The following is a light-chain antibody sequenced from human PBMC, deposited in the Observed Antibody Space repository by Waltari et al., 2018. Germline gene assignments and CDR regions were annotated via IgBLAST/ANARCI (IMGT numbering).Light chain of an antibody. V-gene: IGLV2-14*03. J-gene: IGLJ2*01. CDR3: NSYTSSSTRV. CDR2: DVS. Sequence: QSALTQPASVSGSPGQSITISCTGTNSDVGGYDYVSWYQQHPVKAPTLIIYDVSNRPSGVANRFSGSKSGNTASLTISGLQAEDEADYYCNSYTSSSTRVFGGGTKLTVL. CDR1: NSDVGGYDY.